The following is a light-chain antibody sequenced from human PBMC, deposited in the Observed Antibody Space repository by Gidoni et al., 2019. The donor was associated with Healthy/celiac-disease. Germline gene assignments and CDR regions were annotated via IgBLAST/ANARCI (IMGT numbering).Light chain of an antibody. CDR3: QQSYRTPNT. CDR2: AAS. V-gene: IGKV1-39*01. Sequence: DIQMTHSPSSLSASVGDRVTITCRASQSISSYLIWYQQKPVKAPELLIYAASSLQSGVPSRFSGGGSWTDVTLSISSLQPGDFATYYCQQSYRTPNTFXQXTRLEIK. CDR1: QSISSY. J-gene: IGKJ2*01.